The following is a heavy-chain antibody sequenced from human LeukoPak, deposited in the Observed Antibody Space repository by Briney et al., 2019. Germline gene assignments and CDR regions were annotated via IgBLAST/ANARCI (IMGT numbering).Heavy chain of an antibody. CDR2: IYTSGST. D-gene: IGHD1-1*01. V-gene: IGHV4-4*09. CDR1: GGSISSYY. Sequence: SETLSLTCTASGGSISSYYWSWIRQPPGKGLEWIGYIYTSGSTNYNPSLKSRVTISVDTSKNQFSLKLSSVTAADTAVYYCARKSTGPSWFDPWGQGTLVTVSS. J-gene: IGHJ5*02. CDR3: ARKSTGPSWFDP.